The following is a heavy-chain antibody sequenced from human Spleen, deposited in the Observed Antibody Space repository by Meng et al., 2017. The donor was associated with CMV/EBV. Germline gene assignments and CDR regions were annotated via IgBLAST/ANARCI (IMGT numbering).Heavy chain of an antibody. V-gene: IGHV3-23*01. Sequence: SVDPFNSYAMSWVRQAPGKGLEWVSGISASEGSTYYADSVKGRFTISRDNSKNTLYLQMNSLRAEDTAVYYCAREIPSEDYEGAFDYWGQGTLVTVSS. CDR1: VDPFNSYA. D-gene: IGHD4-17*01. CDR3: AREIPSEDYEGAFDY. CDR2: ISASEGST. J-gene: IGHJ4*02.